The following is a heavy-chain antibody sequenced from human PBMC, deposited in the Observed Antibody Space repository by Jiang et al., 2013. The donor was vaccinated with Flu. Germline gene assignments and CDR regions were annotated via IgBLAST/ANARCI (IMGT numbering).Heavy chain of an antibody. D-gene: IGHD2-2*03. J-gene: IGHJ4*02. V-gene: IGHV3-30*18. CDR3: AKIVGYWETFDY. Sequence: GLDWVAFISYDGNNEYYSDPVKGRFTISRDKSNNTMYLQMNSLRAEDTAVYYCAKIVGYWETFDYWGQGTLVTVSS. CDR2: ISYDGNNE.